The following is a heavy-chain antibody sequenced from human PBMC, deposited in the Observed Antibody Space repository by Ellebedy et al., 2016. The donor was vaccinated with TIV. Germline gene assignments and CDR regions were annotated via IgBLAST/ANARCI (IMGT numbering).Heavy chain of an antibody. CDR3: ARGSGWYDPFDL. D-gene: IGHD6-19*01. Sequence: MPSETLSLTCAVSGGSISSGGNYWTWIRQHTGKGLEWIGFIYYSGSTYNNPSLRSRVTMSVDTSKNQFSLNLTSVTAADTAMYYCARGSGWYDPFDLWGQGTLVTVSS. CDR1: GGSISSGGNY. CDR2: IYYSGST. V-gene: IGHV4-31*11. J-gene: IGHJ4*02.